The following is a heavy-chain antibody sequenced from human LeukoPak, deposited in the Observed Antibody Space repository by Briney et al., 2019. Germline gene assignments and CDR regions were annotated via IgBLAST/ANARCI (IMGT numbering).Heavy chain of an antibody. V-gene: IGHV3-30*04. J-gene: IGHJ4*02. CDR1: GFTFSSYA. CDR2: ISYDGSNK. D-gene: IGHD3-10*01. Sequence: PGGSLRLSCAASGFTFSSYAMHRVRQAPGKGLEWVAVISYDGSNKYYADSVKGRFTISRDNSKNTLYLQMNSLRAEDRAVYYCASTYASGSYPFDYWGQGTLVTVSS. CDR3: ASTYASGSYPFDY.